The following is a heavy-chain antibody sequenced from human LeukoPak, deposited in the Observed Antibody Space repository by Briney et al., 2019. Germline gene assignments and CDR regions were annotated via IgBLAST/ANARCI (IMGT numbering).Heavy chain of an antibody. D-gene: IGHD3-3*01. J-gene: IGHJ5*02. CDR3: ARDSSGFWSGYYTNWFDP. Sequence: GGSLRPSCAASGFTFSSYSMNWVRQAPGKGLEWVSSICSSSSYIYYADSVKGRFTISRDNAKNSLYLQMNSLRAEDTAVYYCARDSSGFWSGYYTNWFDPWGQGTLVTVSS. CDR2: ICSSSSYI. V-gene: IGHV3-21*01. CDR1: GFTFSSYS.